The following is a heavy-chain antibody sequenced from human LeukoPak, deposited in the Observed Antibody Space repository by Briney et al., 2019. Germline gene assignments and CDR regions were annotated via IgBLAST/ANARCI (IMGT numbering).Heavy chain of an antibody. Sequence: SETLSLTCTVSGYSISSGHYWGWIRQPPGKGLEWIGSMYHSGSTYYNPPLKSRVTISVDTSKNQFSLKLSSVTAADTAVYYCARDHSIAVAGTPPDAFDIWGQGTMVTVSS. J-gene: IGHJ3*02. CDR2: MYHSGST. D-gene: IGHD6-19*01. CDR1: GYSISSGHY. CDR3: ARDHSIAVAGTPPDAFDI. V-gene: IGHV4-38-2*02.